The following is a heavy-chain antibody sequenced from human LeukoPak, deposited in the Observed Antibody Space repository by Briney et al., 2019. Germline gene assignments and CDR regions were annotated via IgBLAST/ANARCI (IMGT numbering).Heavy chain of an antibody. CDR1: GGSFGGYY. CDR2: INHSGST. D-gene: IGHD1-20*01. J-gene: IGHJ4*02. V-gene: IGHV4-34*01. Sequence: SETLSLTCAVYGGSFGGYYWSWIRQPPGKGLEWIGEINHSGSTNYNPSLKSRVTISVDTSKNQFSLKLSSVTAADTAVYYCARHGRSDVLITGTTFDYWGQGTLVTVSS. CDR3: ARHGRSDVLITGTTFDY.